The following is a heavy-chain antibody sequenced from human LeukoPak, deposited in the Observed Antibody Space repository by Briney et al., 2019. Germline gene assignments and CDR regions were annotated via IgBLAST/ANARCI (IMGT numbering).Heavy chain of an antibody. Sequence: PGGSLRLSCAASGFSFGDYAMSWVRQAPGKGLEWVSGISWNSGSIGYADSVKGRFTISRDNAKNSLYLQMNSLRAEDTALYYCAKGGLYSGYDFEGPFGYYFDYWGQGTLVTVSS. CDR3: AKGGLYSGYDFEGPFGYYFDY. CDR1: GFSFGDYA. CDR2: ISWNSGSI. J-gene: IGHJ4*02. V-gene: IGHV3-9*01. D-gene: IGHD5-12*01.